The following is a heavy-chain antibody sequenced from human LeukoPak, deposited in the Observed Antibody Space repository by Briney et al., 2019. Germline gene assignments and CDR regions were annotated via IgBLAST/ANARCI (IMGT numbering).Heavy chain of an antibody. CDR3: AREEQQLADY. CDR1: GFTFSSYE. J-gene: IGHJ4*02. V-gene: IGHV3-48*03. CDR2: ISSSGSTI. D-gene: IGHD6-13*01. Sequence: PGGSLRLSCAASGFTFSSYEMNGVRQAPGKGLEWVSYISSSGSTIYYADSVKGRFTISRDNAKNSLYLQMNSLRAEDTAVYYCAREEQQLADYWGQGTLVTVSS.